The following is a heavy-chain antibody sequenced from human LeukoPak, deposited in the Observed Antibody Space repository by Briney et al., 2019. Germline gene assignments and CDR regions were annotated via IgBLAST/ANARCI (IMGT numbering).Heavy chain of an antibody. CDR1: GFTFTSYP. CDR3: ARVSSGSYFGYYYYYMDV. CDR2: INSDGSST. D-gene: IGHD1-26*01. Sequence: GGSLRLSCAASGFTFTSYPMHWVRQAPGKGLVWVSRINSDGSSTSYADSVKGRFTISRDNAKNTLYLQMNSLRAEDTAVYYCARVSSGSYFGYYYYYMDVWGKGTTVTVSS. V-gene: IGHV3-74*01. J-gene: IGHJ6*03.